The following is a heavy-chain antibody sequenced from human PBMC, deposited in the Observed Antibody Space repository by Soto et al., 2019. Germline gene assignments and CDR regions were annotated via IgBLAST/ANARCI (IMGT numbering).Heavy chain of an antibody. V-gene: IGHV3-33*01. CDR1: GFTFSSYG. D-gene: IGHD2-2*01. CDR3: ARESPAAQEGYYGMDV. CDR2: IWYDGSNK. J-gene: IGHJ6*02. Sequence: QVQLVESGGGVVQPGRSPRLSCAASGFTFSSYGMHWVRQAPGKGLEWVAVIWYDGSNKYYADSVKGRFTISRDNSKNTLYLQMNSLRAEDTAVYYCARESPAAQEGYYGMDVWGQGTTVTVSS.